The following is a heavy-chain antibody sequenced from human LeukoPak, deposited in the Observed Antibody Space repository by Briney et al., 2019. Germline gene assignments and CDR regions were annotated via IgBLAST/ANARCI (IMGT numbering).Heavy chain of an antibody. D-gene: IGHD4-23*01. CDR2: IIPIFGTA. J-gene: IGHJ6*03. Sequence: SVKVSCKASGGTFSSYAINWVRQAPGQGLEWMGGIIPIFGTANYAQKFQGRVTITADESTSTPYMELSSLRSEDTAVYYCARTDYCGNSGKYYYYYYMDVWGKGTTVTVSS. CDR1: GGTFSSYA. V-gene: IGHV1-69*13. CDR3: ARTDYCGNSGKYYYYYYMDV.